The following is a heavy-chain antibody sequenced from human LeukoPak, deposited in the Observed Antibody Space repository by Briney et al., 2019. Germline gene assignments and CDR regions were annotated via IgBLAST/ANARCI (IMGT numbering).Heavy chain of an antibody. Sequence: GGSLKLSCAASGFTFSIYGMHRVRQAPGKGLEWVAVISYDGSNKYYADSVKGRFTISRDNSKNALYLQMNSLRAEDTAVYYCAKAGYSSSWYLYSFDYGGQGTLVTVSS. D-gene: IGHD6-13*01. CDR1: GFTFSIYG. J-gene: IGHJ4*02. CDR3: AKAGYSSSWYLYSFDY. V-gene: IGHV3-30*18. CDR2: ISYDGSNK.